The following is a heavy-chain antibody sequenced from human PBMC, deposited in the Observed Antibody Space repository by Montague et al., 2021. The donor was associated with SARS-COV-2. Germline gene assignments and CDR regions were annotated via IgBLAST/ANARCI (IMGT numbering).Heavy chain of an antibody. CDR3: ARDFSPDVVTGYRLRPCLFDL. Sequence: SLRLSCAASGFDFSIYEMNWVRQAPGMGLEWLSYISGSSSGTAKYYADSEKGRFTISNDDAKKSLYLKMDSLRVEDTAVYHCARDFSPDVVTGYRLRPCLFDLWGPGTMVTVSS. J-gene: IGHJ3*01. V-gene: IGHV3-48*03. CDR2: ISGSSSGTAK. CDR1: GFDFSIYE. D-gene: IGHD3-9*01.